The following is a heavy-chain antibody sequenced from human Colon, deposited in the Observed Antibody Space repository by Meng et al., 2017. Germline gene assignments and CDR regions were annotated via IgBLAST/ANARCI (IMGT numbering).Heavy chain of an antibody. CDR3: ARDRRYNWNYGDAFDI. CDR2: ISAYNGNT. CDR1: GYTFISCS. J-gene: IGHJ3*02. V-gene: IGHV1-18*04. D-gene: IGHD1-7*01. Sequence: ASVKVSCKASGYTFISCSISWVRQAPGQGLEWMGWISAYNGNTNYAQKLQGRVTMTTDTSTSTAYMELRSLRSDDAAVYYCARDRRYNWNYGDAFDIWGQGTMVTVSS.